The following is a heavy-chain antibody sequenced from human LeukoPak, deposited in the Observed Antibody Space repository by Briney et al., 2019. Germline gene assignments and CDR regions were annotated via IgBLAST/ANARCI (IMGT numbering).Heavy chain of an antibody. J-gene: IGHJ4*02. CDR3: ARSKRTGASLGDY. CDR2: INPNSGGT. V-gene: IGHV1-2*02. Sequence: GASVKVSCKVSGYTLTELSMHWVRQAPGQGLEWMGWINPNSGGTNYAQKFQGRVTMTRDTSISTAYMELSRLRSDDTAVYYCARSKRTGASLGDYWGQGTLVTVSS. CDR1: GYTLTELS. D-gene: IGHD7-27*01.